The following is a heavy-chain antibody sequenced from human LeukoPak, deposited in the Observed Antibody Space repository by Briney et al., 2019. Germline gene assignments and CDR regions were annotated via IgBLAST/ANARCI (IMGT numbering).Heavy chain of an antibody. CDR2: ISSSSSYI. CDR1: GFTFSSYS. CDR3: ASSLVGATRQGDY. J-gene: IGHJ4*02. D-gene: IGHD1-26*01. Sequence: PGGSLRLSCAASGFTFSSYSMNWVRQAPGKGLEWVSSISSSSSYIYYADSVKGRFTISRDNAKNSLYLQMNSLRAEDTAVYYCASSLVGATRQGDYWGQGTLVTVSS. V-gene: IGHV3-21*01.